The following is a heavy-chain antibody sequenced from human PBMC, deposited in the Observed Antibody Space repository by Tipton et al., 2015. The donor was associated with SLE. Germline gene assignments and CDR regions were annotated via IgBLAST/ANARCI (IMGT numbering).Heavy chain of an antibody. V-gene: IGHV1-18*01. Sequence: QVQLVQSGAEVREPGASVKVSCQASGYTFTNYILMWVRQAPGQGLEWMGWIRAHNADTNFAQRLQGTVTMATDTSTSTAYLELRRLRYDDTAMYYCARVFNTMAGDSWGQGPLVTVS. CDR2: IRAHNADT. CDR1: GYTFTNYI. D-gene: IGHD5-24*01. CDR3: ARVFNTMAGDS. J-gene: IGHJ5*01.